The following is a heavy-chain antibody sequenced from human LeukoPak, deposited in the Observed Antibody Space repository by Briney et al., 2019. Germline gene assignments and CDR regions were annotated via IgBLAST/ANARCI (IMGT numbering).Heavy chain of an antibody. D-gene: IGHD7-27*01. CDR1: GFTFDDFG. Sequence: GGSLRLSCATSGFTFDDFGMAWVRQVPGKGPEWVSGINWNGETIAYRDSVKGRFTISRDGARRSVYLQMNSLRDEDTALYYCAKEKGANWDPFDYWGRGTLVIVSS. V-gene: IGHV3-20*04. CDR2: INWNGETI. CDR3: AKEKGANWDPFDY. J-gene: IGHJ4*02.